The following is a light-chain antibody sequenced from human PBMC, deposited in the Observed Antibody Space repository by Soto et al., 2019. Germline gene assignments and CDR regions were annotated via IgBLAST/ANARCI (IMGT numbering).Light chain of an antibody. J-gene: IGKJ4*01. CDR1: QSVSSY. V-gene: IGKV3-11*01. CDR2: DAS. CDR3: QQRTNWLT. Sequence: EIVLTQSPATLSLSPGERATLSCRASQSVSSYLVWYQQKPGQAPRLLIYDASNRATGIPARFSGSGSGTDFTLTISSLEPEDFAVYYCQQRTNWLTFGGGSKAEIK.